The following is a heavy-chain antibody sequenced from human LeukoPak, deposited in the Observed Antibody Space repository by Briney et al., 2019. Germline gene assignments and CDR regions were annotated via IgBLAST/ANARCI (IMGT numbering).Heavy chain of an antibody. CDR3: ARDFSSGSYYGDYYFDY. CDR1: GFTLSSYA. D-gene: IGHD1-26*01. V-gene: IGHV3-74*01. CDR2: INADGSTT. Sequence: GGSLRLSCAASGFTLSSYAMSWVRQAPGKGLVWVSRINADGSTTSYADSVRGLFTISRDNAKNSLYLQMNSLRAEDTAVYYCARDFSSGSYYGDYYFDYWGQGTLVTVSS. J-gene: IGHJ4*02.